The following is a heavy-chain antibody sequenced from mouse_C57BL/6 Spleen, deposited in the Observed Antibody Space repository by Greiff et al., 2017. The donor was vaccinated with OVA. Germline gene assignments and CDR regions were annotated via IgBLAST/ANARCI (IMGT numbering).Heavy chain of an antibody. Sequence: QVQLQQSGPELVKPGASVKISCKASGYAFSSSWMNWVKQRPGKGLEWIGRIYPGDGDTNYNGKFKGKATLTADKSSSTAYMQLSSLTSGDSAVYFCARDYYGSSSFDYWGQGTTLTVSS. D-gene: IGHD1-1*01. CDR1: GYAFSSSW. CDR2: IYPGDGDT. J-gene: IGHJ2*01. CDR3: ARDYYGSSSFDY. V-gene: IGHV1-82*01.